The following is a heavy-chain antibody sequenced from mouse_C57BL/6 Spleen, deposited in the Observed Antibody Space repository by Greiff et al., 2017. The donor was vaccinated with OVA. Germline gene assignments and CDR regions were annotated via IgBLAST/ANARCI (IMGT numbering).Heavy chain of an antibody. D-gene: IGHD2-5*01. Sequence: EVKLMESGPGLVKPSQSLSLTCSVTGYSITSVYYWNWIRQFPGNKLEWMGYISYDGSNNYNPSLKNRISITRDTSKNQFFLKLNSVTTEDTATYYCAREESNYVDYFDYWGQGTTLTVSS. CDR2: ISYDGSN. V-gene: IGHV3-6*01. J-gene: IGHJ2*01. CDR1: GYSITSVYY. CDR3: AREESNYVDYFDY.